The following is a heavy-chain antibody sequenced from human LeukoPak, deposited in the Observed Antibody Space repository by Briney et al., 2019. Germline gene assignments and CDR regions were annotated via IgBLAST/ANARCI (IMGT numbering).Heavy chain of an antibody. Sequence: ASVKVSCKVSGYTLTELSMHWVRQAPGQGLEWMGIINPSGGSTSYAQKFQGRVTMTRDTSTSTVYMELSSLRSEDTAVYYCARDRGSSYPGFDYWGQGTLVTVSS. D-gene: IGHD6-13*01. V-gene: IGHV1-46*01. CDR2: INPSGGST. CDR3: ARDRGSSYPGFDY. J-gene: IGHJ4*02. CDR1: GYTLTELS.